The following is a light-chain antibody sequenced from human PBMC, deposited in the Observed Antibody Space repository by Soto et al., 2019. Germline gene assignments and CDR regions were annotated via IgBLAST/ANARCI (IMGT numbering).Light chain of an antibody. CDR2: GAS. J-gene: IGKJ4*01. Sequence: EIVMTQFPATLSVSPGERATLSCRASQSVSSNLAWYQQKPGQAPRLLIYGASTRATGIPARFSGSGSGTEFTLTISSLQSEDFAVYYCQQYNNWPPGITFGGGTKVDIK. CDR3: QQYNNWPPGIT. V-gene: IGKV3-15*01. CDR1: QSVSSN.